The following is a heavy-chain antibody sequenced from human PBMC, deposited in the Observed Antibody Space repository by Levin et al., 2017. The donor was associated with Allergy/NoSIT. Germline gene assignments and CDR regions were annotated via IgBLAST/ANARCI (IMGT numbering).Heavy chain of an antibody. D-gene: IGHD3-22*01. V-gene: IGHV3-23*01. CDR3: AKGGSGYYNRPDGFSV. CDR1: GFTFNIYA. CDR2: ISYSGDAT. J-gene: IGHJ3*01. Sequence: PGESLKISCTASGFTFNIYAMAWVRRAPGKGLEWVSTISYSGDATYYTDSMKGRFTISRDNSKNTLFLPMSSLRAEDTALYLCAKGGSGYYNRPDGFSVWGQGTMVTVSS.